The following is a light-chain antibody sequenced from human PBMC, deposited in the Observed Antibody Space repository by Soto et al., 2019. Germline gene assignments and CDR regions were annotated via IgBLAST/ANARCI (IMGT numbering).Light chain of an antibody. CDR3: QQYGGSPIT. J-gene: IGKJ5*01. V-gene: IGKV3-20*01. CDR1: QSVTTR. CDR2: GAS. Sequence: IVLTQSPGTPSLSPGERVTLSCRASQSVTTRLAWYQHKPGQAPTLLMSGASNRASGVPVRFSGSGSGTDFTLTITRLEPEDFALYYCQQYGGSPITFGLGTRLEIK.